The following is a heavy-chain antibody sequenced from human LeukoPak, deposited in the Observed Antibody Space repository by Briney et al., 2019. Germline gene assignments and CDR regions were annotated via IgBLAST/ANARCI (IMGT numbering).Heavy chain of an antibody. J-gene: IGHJ3*02. Sequence: PGGSLRLSCAASGFTFSSYAMSWVRQAPGKGLEWVSAISGSGGSTYYADSVKGRFTISRDNSKNTLYLQMNSLRAEDTAVYYCAKAKAEYSGYDFDAFDIWGQGTTVTVSS. CDR2: ISGSGGST. CDR3: AKAKAEYSGYDFDAFDI. CDR1: GFTFSSYA. V-gene: IGHV3-23*01. D-gene: IGHD5-12*01.